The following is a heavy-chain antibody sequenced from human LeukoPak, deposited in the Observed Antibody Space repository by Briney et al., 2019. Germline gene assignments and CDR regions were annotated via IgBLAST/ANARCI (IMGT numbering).Heavy chain of an antibody. D-gene: IGHD3-22*01. Sequence: GGSLRLSCAASGFTLICCGMHWVRQAPGKGLEWVAFIRYNGSTKYYTDSVKGRFTISRDNSRDTLYLQMNSLRAEDTAVYYCAKDGDDSIDYWGQGTLVTVSS. CDR2: IRYNGSTK. CDR3: AKDGDDSIDY. V-gene: IGHV3-30*02. J-gene: IGHJ4*02. CDR1: GFTLICCG.